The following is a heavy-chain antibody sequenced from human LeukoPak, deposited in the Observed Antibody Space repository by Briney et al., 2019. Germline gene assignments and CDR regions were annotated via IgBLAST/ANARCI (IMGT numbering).Heavy chain of an antibody. D-gene: IGHD2-21*02. Sequence: PSETLSLTCTVSGGSISSYYWSWIRQPPGKGLEWIGYIYYSGSTNYNPSLKSRVTISVDTSKNQFSLKLSSVTAADTAVYYCARFLPTAIAVDPWGQGTLVTVSS. V-gene: IGHV4-59*01. CDR3: ARFLPTAIAVDP. J-gene: IGHJ5*02. CDR2: IYYSGST. CDR1: GGSISSYY.